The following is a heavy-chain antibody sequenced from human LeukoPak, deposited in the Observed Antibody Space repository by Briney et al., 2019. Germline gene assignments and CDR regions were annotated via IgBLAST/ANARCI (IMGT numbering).Heavy chain of an antibody. V-gene: IGHV3-48*01. D-gene: IGHD4-23*01. CDR3: ATTVVTLFDY. CDR2: ISSSSSTI. CDR1: GFTFSSYS. J-gene: IGHJ4*02. Sequence: GGSLRLSCAASGFTFSSYSMNWVRQAPGKGLEWVSYISSSSSTIYYADSVKGRFTIFRDNAKNSLYLQMNSLRAEDTAVYYCATTVVTLFDYWGQGTLVTVSS.